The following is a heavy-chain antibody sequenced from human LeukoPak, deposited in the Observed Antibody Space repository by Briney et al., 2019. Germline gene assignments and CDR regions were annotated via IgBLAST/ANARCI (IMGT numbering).Heavy chain of an antibody. D-gene: IGHD3-9*01. CDR1: GFTFDDYG. Sequence: GGSLRLYCAASGFTFDDYGMSWVRQAPGKGLEWVSGINWNGGSTGYADSVKGRFTISRDNAKNSLYLQMNSLRAEDTALYYCARDAQLRYFDWYFDYWGQGTLVTVSS. J-gene: IGHJ4*02. V-gene: IGHV3-20*04. CDR2: INWNGGST. CDR3: ARDAQLRYFDWYFDY.